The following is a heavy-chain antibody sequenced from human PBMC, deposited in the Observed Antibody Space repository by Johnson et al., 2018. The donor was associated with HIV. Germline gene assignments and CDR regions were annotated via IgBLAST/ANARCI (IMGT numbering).Heavy chain of an antibody. Sequence: VSVIHSGGSTYYADSVEGRFTISRDNSKNTLYLQMNSLRAEDTAVYYCARDRRGATIDDAFDIWGQGTMVTVSS. V-gene: IGHV3-53*05. D-gene: IGHD1-26*01. J-gene: IGHJ3*02. CDR2: IHSGGST. CDR3: ARDRRGATIDDAFDI.